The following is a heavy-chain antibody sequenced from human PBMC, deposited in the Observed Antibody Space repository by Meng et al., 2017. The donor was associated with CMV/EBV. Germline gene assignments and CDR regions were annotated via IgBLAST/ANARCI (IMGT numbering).Heavy chain of an antibody. J-gene: IGHJ6*02. CDR1: GFTFSSYE. V-gene: IGHV3-48*03. CDR3: AREDYTDNYYYGMDV. CDR2: ISSSGSTI. Sequence: GSLRLSCAASGFTFSSYEMNWVRQAPGKGLEWVSYISSSGSTIYYADSVKGRFTISRDNAKNSLYLQMNSLRAEDTAVYYCAREDYTDNYYYGMDVWGQGTTVTVSS. D-gene: IGHD4-11*01.